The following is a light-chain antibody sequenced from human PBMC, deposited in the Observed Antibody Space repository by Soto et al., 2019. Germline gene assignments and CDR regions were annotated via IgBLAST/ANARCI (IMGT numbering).Light chain of an antibody. Sequence: EIVLTQSPATLSLSPGECATLTCRDSQSVSNFLAWYQHKPGQAHRLSIYDASIRAAGVPARFSGSGSGTDFSLTISSLEPEDFAIYYCQQRSIWPTWTFGQGTTVDIK. CDR2: DAS. J-gene: IGKJ1*01. CDR1: QSVSNF. V-gene: IGKV3-11*01. CDR3: QQRSIWPTWT.